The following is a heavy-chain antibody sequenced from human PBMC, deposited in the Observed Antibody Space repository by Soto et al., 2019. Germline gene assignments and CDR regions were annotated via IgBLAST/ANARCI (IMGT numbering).Heavy chain of an antibody. Sequence: ASVKVSCKASGYTLTNHWMHWVRQAPGQGLEWMGWINPTSGGTNYAQKFQGWVTMTRDTSISTAYMELSRLRSDDTAVYYCASSSGWQNWFDPWGQGTLVTVSS. J-gene: IGHJ5*02. V-gene: IGHV1-2*04. D-gene: IGHD6-19*01. CDR1: GYTLTNHW. CDR2: INPTSGGT. CDR3: ASSSGWQNWFDP.